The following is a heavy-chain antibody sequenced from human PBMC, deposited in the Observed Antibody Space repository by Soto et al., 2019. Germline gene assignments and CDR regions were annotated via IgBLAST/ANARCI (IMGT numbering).Heavy chain of an antibody. D-gene: IGHD3-3*01. J-gene: IGHJ4*02. V-gene: IGHV1-2*04. Sequence: GASVKVSCKASGYTFTGYYMHWVRQAPGQGLEWMGWINPNSGGTNYAQKFQGWVTMTRDTSISTAYMELSRLRSDDTAVYYCAGAGEIFGVVISQFDYWGQGTLVTVSS. CDR3: AGAGEIFGVVISQFDY. CDR2: INPNSGGT. CDR1: GYTFTGYY.